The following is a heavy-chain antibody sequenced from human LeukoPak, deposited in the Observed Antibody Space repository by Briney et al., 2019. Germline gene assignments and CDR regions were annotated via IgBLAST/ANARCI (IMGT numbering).Heavy chain of an antibody. D-gene: IGHD3-3*01. V-gene: IGHV3-23*01. Sequence: GGSVSLLCGACGFLFRIYPVGGARHARGGGLEGGSTMSTRGTTPFYANSVKGRFTISKDNSKNTLYLQRSSLRAEHRAVYYCAKRRLQDQPHYDFGGEGTLVTVSS. J-gene: IGHJ4*02. CDR1: GFLFRIYP. CDR2: MSTRGTTP. CDR3: AKRRLQDQPHYDF.